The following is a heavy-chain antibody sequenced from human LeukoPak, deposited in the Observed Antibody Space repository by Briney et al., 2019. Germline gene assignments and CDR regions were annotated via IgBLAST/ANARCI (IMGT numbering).Heavy chain of an antibody. CDR2: ISSSSSTI. V-gene: IGHV3-48*01. J-gene: IGHJ4*02. CDR3: ARGYCANYFDY. CDR1: GFTFSSQS. Sequence: GGSLRLSCAGSGFTFSSQSMNWVRQAPGKGLEWVSYISSSSSTIYYADSVKGRFTISRDNAKNSLYLQMNSLRAEDTAVYYCARGYCANYFDYWGQGTLVTVSS. D-gene: IGHD1-26*01.